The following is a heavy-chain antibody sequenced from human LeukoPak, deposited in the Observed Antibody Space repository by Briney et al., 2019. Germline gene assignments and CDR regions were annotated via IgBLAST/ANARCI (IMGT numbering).Heavy chain of an antibody. J-gene: IGHJ6*02. D-gene: IGHD1-7*01. CDR3: ARGVQNNWNYVYYYYYGMDV. CDR2: MNPNSGNT. V-gene: IGHV1-8*01. Sequence: ASVKVSCKAPGYTFTSYDINWVRQATGQGLEWMGWMNPNSGNTGYAQKFQGRVTMTRNTSISTAYMELSSLRSEDTAVYYCARGVQNNWNYVYYYYYGMDVWGQGTTVTVSS. CDR1: GYTFTSYD.